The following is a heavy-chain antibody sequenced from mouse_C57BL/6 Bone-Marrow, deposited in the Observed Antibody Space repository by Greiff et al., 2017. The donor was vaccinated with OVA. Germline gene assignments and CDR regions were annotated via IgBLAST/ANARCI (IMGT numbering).Heavy chain of an antibody. CDR3: SPVYYYGRRYFDV. D-gene: IGHD1-1*01. Sequence: VQLQQSGAGLVRPGASLTLSCTAPGFTINDAYMHWVKQTPEKGLEWIGWIDPENGDTEYASKFQGKATITAGTSSNTAYLQLSSLTSEDTAVYYCSPVYYYGRRYFDVWGTGTTITVSS. CDR1: GFTINDAY. V-gene: IGHV14-4*01. J-gene: IGHJ1*03. CDR2: IDPENGDT.